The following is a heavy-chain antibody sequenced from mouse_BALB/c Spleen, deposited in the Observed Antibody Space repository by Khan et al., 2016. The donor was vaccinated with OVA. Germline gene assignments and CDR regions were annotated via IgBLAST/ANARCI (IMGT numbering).Heavy chain of an antibody. CDR1: GDSITSGY. CDR3: ARGYGSSHWYFDV. CDR2: ISYSGST. J-gene: IGHJ1*01. D-gene: IGHD1-1*01. V-gene: IGHV3-8*02. Sequence: VQLKESGPSLVKPSQTLSLTCSVTGDSITSGYWNWIRKFPGNKLEYMGYISYSGSTYYNPSLKSRISLTRDTSKNQYYLQLNSVTTEDTATYYCARGYGSSHWYFDVWGAGTTVTVSS.